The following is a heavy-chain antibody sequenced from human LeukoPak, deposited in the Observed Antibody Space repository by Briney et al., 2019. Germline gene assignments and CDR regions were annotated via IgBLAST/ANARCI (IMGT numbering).Heavy chain of an antibody. CDR1: GGSISSSNW. CDR2: IYHSGST. V-gene: IGHV4-4*02. D-gene: IGHD3-3*01. CDR3: ARALTYYDFFGGGVDAFDI. Sequence: SETESLTCAVSGGSISSSNWWSWVRQPPGKGLEWIGEIYHSGSTNYNPSLKSRVTISVDKSKNQFSLKLSSVTAADTAVYYCARALTYYDFFGGGVDAFDIWGQGTMVTVSS. J-gene: IGHJ3*02.